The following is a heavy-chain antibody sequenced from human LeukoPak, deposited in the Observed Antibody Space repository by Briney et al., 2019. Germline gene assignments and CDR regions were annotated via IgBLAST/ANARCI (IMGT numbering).Heavy chain of an antibody. D-gene: IGHD2-15*01. Sequence: PSETLSLTCTVSGASIKTYYWTWIRQPAGKGLEWIGRIYTGGSTSYNASLKSRVTMSVDTSKNQFSLRLTSVTAADTAVYYCARVMSRGWAFDIWGQGTMVTVSS. V-gene: IGHV4-4*07. CDR3: ARVMSRGWAFDI. CDR2: IYTGGST. J-gene: IGHJ3*02. CDR1: GASIKTYY.